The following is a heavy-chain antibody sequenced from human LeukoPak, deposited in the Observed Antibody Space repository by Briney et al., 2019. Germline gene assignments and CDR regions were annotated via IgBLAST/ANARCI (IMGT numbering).Heavy chain of an antibody. CDR2: IYPADSDT. V-gene: IGHV5-51*01. J-gene: IGHJ4*02. CDR3: AGRGTGTTLAFDY. D-gene: IGHD1-1*01. Sequence: GGALQISWRGAGCLFTNYWIGWGRQLPGKGGEGMGIIYPADSDTRYTPSFQGQVTISADTSISTAYLQWSSLKASDTAMYYCAGRGTGTTLAFDYWGQGTLVTVSS. CDR1: GCLFTNYW.